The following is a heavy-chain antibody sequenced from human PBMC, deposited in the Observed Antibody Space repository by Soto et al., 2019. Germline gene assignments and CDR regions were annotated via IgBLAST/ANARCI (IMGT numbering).Heavy chain of an antibody. CDR1: GITSSSYA. D-gene: IGHD3-3*01. CDR3: AKRLFAVVVVGGYDI. V-gene: IGHV3-23*01. Sequence: GGSLRLSCVASGITSSSYAMGWVRQAPGRGLEWVAGISGNGGSSYYAGAVKGRFTISRDNSKNTLYLQMNSLTVEDTAVYYCAKRLFAVVVVGGYDIWRQGTMVTVSS. J-gene: IGHJ3*02. CDR2: ISGNGGSS.